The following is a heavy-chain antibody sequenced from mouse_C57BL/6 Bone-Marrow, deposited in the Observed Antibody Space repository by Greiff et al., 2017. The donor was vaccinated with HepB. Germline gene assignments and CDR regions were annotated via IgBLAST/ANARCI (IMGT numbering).Heavy chain of an antibody. V-gene: IGHV1-81*01. D-gene: IGHD1-1*01. J-gene: IGHJ2*01. CDR1: GYTFTSYG. Sequence: VQLVESGAELARPGASVKLSCKASGYTFTSYGISWVKQRTGQGLEWIGEIYPRSGNTYYNEKFKGKATLTADKSSSTAYMELRSLTSEDSAVYFCARVWGLRYYFDYWGQGTTLTVSS. CDR3: ARVWGLRYYFDY. CDR2: IYPRSGNT.